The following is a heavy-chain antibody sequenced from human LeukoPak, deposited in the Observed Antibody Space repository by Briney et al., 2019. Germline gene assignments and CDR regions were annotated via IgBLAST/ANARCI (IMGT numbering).Heavy chain of an antibody. D-gene: IGHD4-23*01. J-gene: IGHJ4*02. Sequence: PSETLSLTCTVSGGSISSNTYYWGWIRQPPGKGLEWIGSIYYGGSTYHNPSLKSRVTISVDTSKNQFSLKLSSVTAADTAVYYCARRGNTGRSFDYWGQGTLVTVSS. CDR2: IYYGGST. CDR3: ARRGNTGRSFDY. CDR1: GGSISSNTYY. V-gene: IGHV4-39*01.